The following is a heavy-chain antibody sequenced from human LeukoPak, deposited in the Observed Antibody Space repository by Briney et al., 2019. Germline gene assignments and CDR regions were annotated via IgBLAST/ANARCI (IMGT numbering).Heavy chain of an antibody. V-gene: IGHV3-23*01. CDR1: GFTFSNYA. D-gene: IGHD1-26*01. J-gene: IGHJ4*02. Sequence: GGSLRLSCAASGFTFSNYAMSWVRQTPGKGLEWVSAISGSGGSTYYAGSVKGRFTISRDNSKNRLFLQMNSLRAEDTAVYYCAKEDGGGYYLLGLDYWGQGTLVTVSS. CDR3: AKEDGGGYYLLGLDY. CDR2: ISGSGGST.